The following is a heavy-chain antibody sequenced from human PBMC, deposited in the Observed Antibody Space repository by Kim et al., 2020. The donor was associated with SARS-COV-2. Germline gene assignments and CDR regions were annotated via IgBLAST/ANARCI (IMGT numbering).Heavy chain of an antibody. J-gene: IGHJ3*02. Sequence: SVKGRFTISRDDSKSIAYLQMNSLKTEDTAVYYCTRRGVGYSYEVYAFDIWGQGTMVTVSS. V-gene: IGHV3-49*02. D-gene: IGHD5-18*01. CDR3: TRRGVGYSYEVYAFDI.